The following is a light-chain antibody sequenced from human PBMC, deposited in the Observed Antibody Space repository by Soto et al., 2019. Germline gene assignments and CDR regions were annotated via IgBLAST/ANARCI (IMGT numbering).Light chain of an antibody. J-gene: IGLJ2*01. Sequence: QSALTQPPSASGSPGQSVTISCTGTSSDVGDYNYVSWYQQHPGKAPKLMIYEVSKRPSGVPDRFSGSKSGNTASLTVSGLQAEDEADYYCQVWDSSSDHRIFGGGTQLTVL. CDR2: EVS. CDR1: SSDVGDYNY. CDR3: QVWDSSSDHRI. V-gene: IGLV2-8*01.